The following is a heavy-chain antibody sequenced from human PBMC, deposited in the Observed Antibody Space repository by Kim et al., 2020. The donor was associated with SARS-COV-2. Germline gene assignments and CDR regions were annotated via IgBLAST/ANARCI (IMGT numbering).Heavy chain of an antibody. Sequence: SETLSLTCTVSGGSISSSSYYWGWIRQPPGKGLEWIGSIYYSGSTYYNPSLKSRVTISVDTSKNQFSLKLSSVTAADTAVYYCARQTPPPYCGGDCYSRWIDYWGQGTLVTVSS. CDR3: ARQTPPPYCGGDCYSRWIDY. CDR2: IYYSGST. CDR1: GGSISSSSYY. D-gene: IGHD2-21*02. V-gene: IGHV4-39*01. J-gene: IGHJ4*02.